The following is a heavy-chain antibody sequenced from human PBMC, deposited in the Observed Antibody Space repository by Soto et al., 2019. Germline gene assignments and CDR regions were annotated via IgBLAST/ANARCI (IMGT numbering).Heavy chain of an antibody. CDR2: ISAHNGNT. J-gene: IGHJ4*02. Sequence: QVHLVQSGAEVKKPGASVKVSCKGSGYAFTTYGITWVRQAPGQGLEWMGWISAHNGNTNYAQKLQGRVTVTRDTSTSTAYMELGSLRADDPAVYYCARGRYGDYWGQGALVTVSS. D-gene: IGHD1-1*01. CDR3: ARGRYGDY. V-gene: IGHV1-18*01. CDR1: GYAFTTYG.